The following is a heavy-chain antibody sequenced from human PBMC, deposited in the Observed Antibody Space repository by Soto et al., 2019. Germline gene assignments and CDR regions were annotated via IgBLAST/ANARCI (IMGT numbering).Heavy chain of an antibody. CDR2: IRNKANSYAT. J-gene: IGHJ4*02. CDR3: TKRYCSGGHCHYDY. Sequence: PGGSLRLSCAASGFTFGGSAIHRVRQAPGKGLEWVGRIRNKANSYATEYAASVEGRFTISRGESKNTVYLEMNSLKNEDTAVYYCTKRYCSGGHCHYDYWGQGTLVTVSS. CDR1: GFTFGGSA. V-gene: IGHV3-73*01. D-gene: IGHD2-15*01.